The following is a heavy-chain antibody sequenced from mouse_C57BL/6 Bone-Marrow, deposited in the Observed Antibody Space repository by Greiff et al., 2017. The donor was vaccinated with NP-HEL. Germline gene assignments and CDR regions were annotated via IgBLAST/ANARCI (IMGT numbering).Heavy chain of an antibody. CDR2: IHPNSGST. D-gene: IGHD3-3*01. J-gene: IGHJ4*01. CDR1: GYTFTSYW. CDR3: ARAGTYAMDY. Sequence: QVQLQQPGAELVKPGASVKLSCKASGYTFTSYWMHWVKQRPGQGLEWIGMIHPNSGSTNYNEKFKSKATLTVDKSSSTAYMQLISLTSEDSAVYYCARAGTYAMDYWGQGTSVTVSS. V-gene: IGHV1-64*01.